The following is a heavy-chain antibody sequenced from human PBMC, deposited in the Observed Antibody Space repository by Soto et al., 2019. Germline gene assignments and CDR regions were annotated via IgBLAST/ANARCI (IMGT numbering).Heavy chain of an antibody. CDR1: GGSFSGHF. J-gene: IGHJ4*02. D-gene: IGHD2-21*01. V-gene: IGHV4-34*01. CDR2: INHSGST. Sequence: QVQLQQWGAGLLKPSEPLSLTCAVYGGSFSGHFWSWIRQPPGKGLEWIGEINHSGSTNFNPSLNSRVTISVDTSKNQFSLKVNSLTAADTAVYYCARGISLIVEVQRDAPDKYYFDSWGQGTVVTVSS. CDR3: ARGISLIVEVQRDAPDKYYFDS.